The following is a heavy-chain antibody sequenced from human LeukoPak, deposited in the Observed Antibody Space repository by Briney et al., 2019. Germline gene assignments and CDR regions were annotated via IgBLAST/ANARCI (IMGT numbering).Heavy chain of an antibody. J-gene: IGHJ4*02. CDR1: GYTLTELS. CDR2: FDPEDGET. D-gene: IGHD1-26*01. Sequence: ASVKVSCKVSGYTLTELSMHWVRQAPGKGLEWMGGFDPEDGETIYAQKFQGRVTLTEDTSTDTAYMELSSLRSEDTAVYYCATFVGATTGNFDYWGQGTLVTVSS. CDR3: ATFVGATTGNFDY. V-gene: IGHV1-24*01.